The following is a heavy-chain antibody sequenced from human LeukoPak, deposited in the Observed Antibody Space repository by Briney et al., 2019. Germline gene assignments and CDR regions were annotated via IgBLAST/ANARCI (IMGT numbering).Heavy chain of an antibody. J-gene: IGHJ4*02. Sequence: GSLRLSCAASGFTFISNAMSWVRHPPRKGLEWVSAVSGSGGSTYYADSVKGRFTIYRDNSKNTLYLQMNSLRAEDTAVYYCAKVEQWLDPDYWGQGTLVTVSS. V-gene: IGHV3-23*01. CDR2: VSGSGGST. CDR3: AKVEQWLDPDY. CDR1: GFTFISNA. D-gene: IGHD6-19*01.